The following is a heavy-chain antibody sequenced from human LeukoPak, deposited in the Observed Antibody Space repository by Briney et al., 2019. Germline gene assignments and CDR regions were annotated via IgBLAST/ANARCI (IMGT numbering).Heavy chain of an antibody. CDR2: INWNGGST. J-gene: IGHJ4*02. CDR1: GFTFDDYG. D-gene: IGHD2-15*01. V-gene: IGHV3-20*04. CDR3: ARDGWALGYCSGGSCYIFDY. Sequence: GGSLRLSCAASGFTFDDYGMSWVRQAPGKGLEWVSGINWNGGSTGYADSVKGRFTISRDNAKNSLYLQMNSLRAEDTALYYCARDGWALGYCSGGSCYIFDYWGLGTLVTVSS.